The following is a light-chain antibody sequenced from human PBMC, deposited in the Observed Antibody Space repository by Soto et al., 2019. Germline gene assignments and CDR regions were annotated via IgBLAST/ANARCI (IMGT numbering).Light chain of an antibody. V-gene: IGKV3-20*01. CDR2: GAS. CDR3: QHYGYFQWT. Sequence: IVLTQSPGTLSLSPGERATLSCRASQSRSSSYLAWYQQKAGLAPRLLIYGASTRATGIPDRFSGSGSGTDFTLTISRLEPEDIAVYFCQHYGYFQWTFGQGTKVEIK. CDR1: QSRSSSY. J-gene: IGKJ1*01.